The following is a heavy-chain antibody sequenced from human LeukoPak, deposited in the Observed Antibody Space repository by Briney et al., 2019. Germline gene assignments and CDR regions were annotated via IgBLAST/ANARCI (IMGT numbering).Heavy chain of an antibody. Sequence: SETLSLTCPVSGGSVSNYYWSWIRQPPGKGLEWIGFIFYSGTTNYNPSLKSRVTISVDTSKDHFSLKLSSVTAADTAVYYCARYSYGGYYFDYWGQGTLVTVSS. D-gene: IGHD3-16*01. CDR3: ARYSYGGYYFDY. CDR1: GGSVSNYY. V-gene: IGHV4-59*02. J-gene: IGHJ4*02. CDR2: IFYSGTT.